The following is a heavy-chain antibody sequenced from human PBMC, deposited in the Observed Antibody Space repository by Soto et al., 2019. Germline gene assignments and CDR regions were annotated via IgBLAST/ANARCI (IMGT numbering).Heavy chain of an antibody. CDR3: AREGLLLLPDY. D-gene: IGHD3-22*01. CDR2: IIPIFGTA. Sequence: ASVKVSCKASGGTFSSYAISWVRQAPGQGLEWMGGIIPIFGTANYARKFQGRVTMTTDTSTSTAYMEVRSLTSDDTAVYYCAREGLLLLPDYWGQGTLVTVSS. V-gene: IGHV1-69*05. CDR1: GGTFSSYA. J-gene: IGHJ4*02.